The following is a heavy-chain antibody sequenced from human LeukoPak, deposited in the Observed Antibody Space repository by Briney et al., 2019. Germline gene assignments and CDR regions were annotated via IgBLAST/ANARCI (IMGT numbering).Heavy chain of an antibody. CDR3: ARGDFWSGYYLDY. Sequence: GASVKVSCKASGYTFTGYYMHWVRQAPGQGLEWMGWINPNSGGTNYAQKFQGRVTMTRDTSISTAYMELSRLRSDDTAVYYSARGDFWSGYYLDYWGQGTLVTVSS. CDR1: GYTFTGYY. J-gene: IGHJ4*02. D-gene: IGHD3-3*01. CDR2: INPNSGGT. V-gene: IGHV1-2*02.